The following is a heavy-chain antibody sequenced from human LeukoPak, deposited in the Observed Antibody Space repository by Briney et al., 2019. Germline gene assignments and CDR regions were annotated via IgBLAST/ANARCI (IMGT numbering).Heavy chain of an antibody. CDR1: GFTFSSYT. J-gene: IGHJ4*02. Sequence: GGSLRLSCAASGFTFSSYTMNWVRQAPGKRLEWVSSISSSTSTIQYADSVKGRFTLFRDNAKNSLYLQMNSLRAEDTAVYFCARDYYGDYYFDYWGQGTLVTVSS. D-gene: IGHD4-17*01. CDR3: ARDYYGDYYFDY. V-gene: IGHV3-48*01. CDR2: ISSSTSTI.